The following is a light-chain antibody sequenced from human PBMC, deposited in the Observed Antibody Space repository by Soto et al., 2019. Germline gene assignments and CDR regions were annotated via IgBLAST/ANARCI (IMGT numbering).Light chain of an antibody. Sequence: ESVLTQSPGTLSLYPGERATLSCRASQTIIGNYLAWYQQKPGQAPRLLIYGASNRATGVPDRFIGSYSGTDFSLTITRLEPEDFAVYYCEQHVNSVYIFGQGTRLEIK. J-gene: IGKJ2*01. V-gene: IGKV3-20*01. CDR2: GAS. CDR3: EQHVNSVYI. CDR1: QTIIGNY.